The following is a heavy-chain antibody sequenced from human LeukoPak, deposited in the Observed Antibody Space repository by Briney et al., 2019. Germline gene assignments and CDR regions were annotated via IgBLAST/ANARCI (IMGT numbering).Heavy chain of an antibody. J-gene: IGHJ4*02. D-gene: IGHD2-8*02. Sequence: PGGSLRLSCAASGFTFSRHAMTWVRQAPGKGLVWVSRLHTDGSATFYADSVKGRFTISRDNPKSTLYLQMNSLTAEDTAIYYCAREGHYGTRGPDYWGQGTLVTVSS. V-gene: IGHV3-74*01. CDR1: GFTFSRHA. CDR3: AREGHYGTRGPDY. CDR2: LHTDGSAT.